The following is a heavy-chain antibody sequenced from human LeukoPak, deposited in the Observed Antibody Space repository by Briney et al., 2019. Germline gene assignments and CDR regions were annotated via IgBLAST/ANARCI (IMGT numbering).Heavy chain of an antibody. D-gene: IGHD3-22*01. CDR1: GFTFSSYA. Sequence: GGSLRLSCAASGFTFSSYAMSWVRQAPGKGLEWVSAISGSGGSTYYADSVKGRFTISRDDSKNTLYLQMNSLRAEDTAVYYCAKVAVRITMIVVGPPVHAFDIWGQGTMVTVSS. CDR2: ISGSGGST. J-gene: IGHJ3*02. V-gene: IGHV3-23*01. CDR3: AKVAVRITMIVVGPPVHAFDI.